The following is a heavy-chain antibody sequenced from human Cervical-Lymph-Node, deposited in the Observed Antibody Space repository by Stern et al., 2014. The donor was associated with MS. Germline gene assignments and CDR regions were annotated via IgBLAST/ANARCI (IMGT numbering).Heavy chain of an antibody. V-gene: IGHV5-51*01. CDR3: ERQRTTRSQSTA. J-gene: IGHJ5*02. CDR2: IYPGDSDT. Sequence: VQLVESGAEVKKPGESLKISCKASGYRFSFYWIGWVRQLPGKGLEWMGIIYPGDSDTRYSPSFQGQVTISADKSVSTAYLQWSSLKASDTAMYYCERQRTTRSQSTAWGQGTLVTVSS. D-gene: IGHD4-17*01. CDR1: GYRFSFYW.